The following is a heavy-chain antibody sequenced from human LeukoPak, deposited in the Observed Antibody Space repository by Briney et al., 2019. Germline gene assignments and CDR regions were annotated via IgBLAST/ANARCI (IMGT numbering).Heavy chain of an antibody. CDR2: IYYSGST. CDR1: GGSISSGGYY. Sequence: ASETLSLTCTVSGGSISSGGYYWSWIRQHPGKGLEWIGYIYYSGSTYYNPSLKSRVTISVDTSKNQFSLKLSSVTAADTAVYYCARATEIFPGVWFDPWGQGTLVTVSS. J-gene: IGHJ5*02. D-gene: IGHD2-8*01. V-gene: IGHV4-31*03. CDR3: ARATEIFPGVWFDP.